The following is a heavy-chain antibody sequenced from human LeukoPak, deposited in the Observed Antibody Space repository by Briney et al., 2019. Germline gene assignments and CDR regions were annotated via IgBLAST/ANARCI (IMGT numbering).Heavy chain of an antibody. D-gene: IGHD1-14*01. J-gene: IGHJ4*02. V-gene: IGHV4-34*01. Sequence: SETLSLTCAVYGGSFSGYYWSWIRQPPGKGLEWIGETNHSGSTNYNPSLKSRVTISVDTSKNQFSLKLSSVTAADTAVYYCARGLYNAVDNWGQGTLVTVSS. CDR3: ARGLYNAVDN. CDR1: GGSFSGYY. CDR2: TNHSGST.